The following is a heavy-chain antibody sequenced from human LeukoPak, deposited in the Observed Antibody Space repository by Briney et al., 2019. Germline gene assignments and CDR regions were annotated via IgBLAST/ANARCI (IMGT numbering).Heavy chain of an antibody. CDR2: INHSGST. CDR3: ARGGGGSSSWKWFDY. J-gene: IGHJ4*02. V-gene: IGHV4-34*01. CDR1: GGSFSGYY. Sequence: SETLSLTCAVYGGSFSGYYWSWIRQPPGKGLEWIGEINHSGSTNYSPSLKSRVTISVDTSKNQFSLKLSSVTAADTAVYYCARGGGGSSSWKWFDYWGQGTLVTVSS. D-gene: IGHD6-13*01.